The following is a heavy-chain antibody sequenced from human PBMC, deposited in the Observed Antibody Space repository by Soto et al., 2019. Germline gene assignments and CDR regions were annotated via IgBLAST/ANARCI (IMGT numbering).Heavy chain of an antibody. V-gene: IGHV3-23*01. J-gene: IGHJ4*02. CDR1: GFTFGRYA. CDR2: TGSSGGST. Sequence: GGSRRRSWAASGFTFGRYAMRWVSQDPGKGLGWLSCTGSSGGSTFYADSVKGRFTISRDNSRNTLYLQMNSLRAEDTAVYYCAKGALAHYFDYWGQGTLVTVSS. CDR3: AKGALAHYFDY.